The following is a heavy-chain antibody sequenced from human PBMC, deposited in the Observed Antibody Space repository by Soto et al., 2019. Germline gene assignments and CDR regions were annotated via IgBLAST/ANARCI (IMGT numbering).Heavy chain of an antibody. D-gene: IGHD2-8*01. V-gene: IGHV3-23*01. CDR1: GCNFSNYA. Sequence: GGSLRLSCAASGCNFSNYAISWVRQAPGKELEWVSTISSSGASTDYADSVKGRFTISRDNSQNTLNLQMNSLRAEDTAIYYCAKNQHAMAHDYWGPGTLVTVSS. CDR2: ISSSGAST. CDR3: AKNQHAMAHDY. J-gene: IGHJ4*02.